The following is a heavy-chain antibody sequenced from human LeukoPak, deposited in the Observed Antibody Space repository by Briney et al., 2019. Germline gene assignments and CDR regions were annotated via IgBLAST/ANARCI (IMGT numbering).Heavy chain of an antibody. D-gene: IGHD2/OR15-2a*01. Sequence: GGSLRLSCVASGFIFTSYNVNWVRQAPGKGLEWISYISISSDAIYYADSVKGRFTISRDNAKNSVYLQMNSLRAEDTAVYFCARGAREYDWWGQGTLVTVSS. CDR1: GFIFTSYN. CDR3: ARGAREYDW. CDR2: ISISSDAI. J-gene: IGHJ4*02. V-gene: IGHV3-48*01.